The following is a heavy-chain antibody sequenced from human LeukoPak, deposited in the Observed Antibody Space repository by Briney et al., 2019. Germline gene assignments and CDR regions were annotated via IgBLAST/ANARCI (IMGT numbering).Heavy chain of an antibody. CDR2: IYYSGST. Sequence: SETLSLTCTVSGGSISSSSYYCGWIRQPPGKGLEWIGSIYYSGSTYYNPSLKSRVTISVDTSKNQFSLKLSSVTAADTAVYYCARVRVAYSSGWLFDYWGQGTLVTVSS. J-gene: IGHJ4*02. D-gene: IGHD6-19*01. V-gene: IGHV4-39*07. CDR1: GGSISSSSYY. CDR3: ARVRVAYSSGWLFDY.